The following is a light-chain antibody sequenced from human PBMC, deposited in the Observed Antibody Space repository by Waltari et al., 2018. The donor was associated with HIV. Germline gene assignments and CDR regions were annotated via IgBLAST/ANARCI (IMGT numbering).Light chain of an antibody. J-gene: IGLJ1*01. CDR3: TAYKYSTRSYV. V-gene: IGLV2-14*03. CDR2: DVT. Sequence: QSALTQPASVSGSPEQSITISCIGSSNDVGDYNHVAWYQQHPDKAPKLLIYDVTNRPPGVSNRFSCSKSGNTASLAISGLQAEDEADYFCTAYKYSTRSYVFGTGTKVTVL. CDR1: SNDVGDYNH.